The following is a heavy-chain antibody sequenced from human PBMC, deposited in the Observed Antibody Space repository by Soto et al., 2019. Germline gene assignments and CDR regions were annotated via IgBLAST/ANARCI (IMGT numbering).Heavy chain of an antibody. CDR1: GYTFNSYT. J-gene: IGHJ4*02. V-gene: IGHV1-18*01. Sequence: ASVKVSCKTSGYTFNSYTIAWVRQAPGQGLEWLGWISPDDGNTEYEQKFQGRVTMTADTLTNSAYLELRSLKSDDTAIYYCARVEAPFGESLYWGQGTPVTVSS. D-gene: IGHD3-10*01. CDR3: ARVEAPFGESLY. CDR2: ISPDDGNT.